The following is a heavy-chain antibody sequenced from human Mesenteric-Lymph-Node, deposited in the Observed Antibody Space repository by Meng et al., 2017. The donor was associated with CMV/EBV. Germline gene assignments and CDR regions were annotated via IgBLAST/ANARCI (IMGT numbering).Heavy chain of an antibody. D-gene: IGHD2-2*01. Sequence: GESLKISCAASGFAFSDYYMSWIRQAPGKGLEWVSIIYSGGTIKYADSVKGRFTISRDSSTNTLYLQIDSLRAEDTAVYFCARNRRNCNSVSCYGYYGMDVWGQGTTVTVSS. J-gene: IGHJ6*02. CDR2: IYSGGTI. CDR3: ARNRRNCNSVSCYGYYGMDV. V-gene: IGHV3-53*01. CDR1: GFAFSDYY.